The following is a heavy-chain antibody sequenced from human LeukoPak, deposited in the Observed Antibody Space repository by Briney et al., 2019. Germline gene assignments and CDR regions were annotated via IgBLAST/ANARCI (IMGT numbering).Heavy chain of an antibody. V-gene: IGHV1-18*01. CDR2: ISGYNGNT. Sequence: ASVKVSCKASGYTFISYGISWVRQAPGQGLEWMGWISGYNGNTKYAQKPQGRVTMTTDTSTSTAYMELRSLRSDDTAVYYCARDTVLQLSPGLEAFDIWGQGTMVTVSS. D-gene: IGHD1-1*01. CDR3: ARDTVLQLSPGLEAFDI. CDR1: GYTFISYG. J-gene: IGHJ3*02.